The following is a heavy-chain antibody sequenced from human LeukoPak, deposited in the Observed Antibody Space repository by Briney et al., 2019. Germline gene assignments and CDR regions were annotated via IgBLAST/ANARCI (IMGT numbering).Heavy chain of an antibody. CDR2: ISSNGGST. V-gene: IGHV3-64*01. CDR1: GFTFSSYP. D-gene: IGHD1-26*01. J-gene: IGHJ5*02. CDR3: ARSYGREAYNWFDP. Sequence: PGGSLRLSCAASGFTFSSYPMHWVRQAPGKGLEYVSAISSNGGSTYYANSVKGRFTISRDNSKNTLYLQMGSLRAEDMAVYYCARSYGREAYNWFDPWGQGTLVTVSS.